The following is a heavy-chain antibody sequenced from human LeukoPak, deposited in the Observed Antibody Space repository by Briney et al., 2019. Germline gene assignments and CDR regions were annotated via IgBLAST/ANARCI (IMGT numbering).Heavy chain of an antibody. CDR1: GGSFSGYY. Sequence: SETLSLTCAVYGGSFSGYYWSWIRQPPGKGLEWIGSIYYSGSTYYNPSLKSRVTISVDTSKNQFSLKLSSVTAADTAVYYCARHQRGYSYGPPANWFDPWGQGTLVTVSS. D-gene: IGHD5-18*01. CDR3: ARHQRGYSYGPPANWFDP. J-gene: IGHJ5*02. V-gene: IGHV4-34*01. CDR2: IYYSGST.